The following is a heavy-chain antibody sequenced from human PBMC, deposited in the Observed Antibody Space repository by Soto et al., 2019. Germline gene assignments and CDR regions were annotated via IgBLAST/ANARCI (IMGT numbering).Heavy chain of an antibody. V-gene: IGHV3-30*18. Sequence: QVQLVESGGGVVQPGRSLRLSCAASGLTFSSYGMHWVRQAPGKGLEWVAVISYDGSNKYYADSVKGRFTISRDNSKNTLYLQMNSLRAEDTAVYYCAKDQLRGVRGVITYYYGMDVWGQGTTVTVSS. CDR3: AKDQLRGVRGVITYYYGMDV. D-gene: IGHD3-10*01. CDR1: GLTFSSYG. J-gene: IGHJ6*02. CDR2: ISYDGSNK.